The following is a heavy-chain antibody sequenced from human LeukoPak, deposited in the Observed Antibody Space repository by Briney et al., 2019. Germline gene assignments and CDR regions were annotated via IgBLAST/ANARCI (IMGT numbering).Heavy chain of an antibody. J-gene: IGHJ4*02. Sequence: PGGSLRLSCAASRFTFSSYAMSWVRQAPGKGLEWVSGVSGNGAGTYYADSVKGRFTISRDNSKNMLYLQMNSLRAEDTAVYYCAKLGGYSSSGYWGQGTLVTVSS. CDR2: VSGNGAGT. CDR1: RFTFSSYA. D-gene: IGHD6-13*01. V-gene: IGHV3-23*01. CDR3: AKLGGYSSSGY.